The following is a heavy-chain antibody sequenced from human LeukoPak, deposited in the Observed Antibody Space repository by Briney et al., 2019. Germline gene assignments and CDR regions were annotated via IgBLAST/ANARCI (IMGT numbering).Heavy chain of an antibody. J-gene: IGHJ5*02. CDR2: ISPDNGNT. D-gene: IGHD2-2*02. CDR1: GYGFTSYG. CDR3: ARVGSYCSSTSCYNPDDNWFDP. V-gene: IGHV1-18*01. Sequence: ASVKVSCKASGYGFTSYGISWVRQAPGQGPEWMGWISPDNGNTNYAQKIQARVTMTRDTSISTAYMELSRLRSDDTAVYYCARVGSYCSSTSCYNPDDNWFDPWGQGTLVTVSS.